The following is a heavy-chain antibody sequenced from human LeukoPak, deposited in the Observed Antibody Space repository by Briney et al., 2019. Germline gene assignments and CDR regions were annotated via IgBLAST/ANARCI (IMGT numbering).Heavy chain of an antibody. Sequence: GESLKISCKGFGYIFTRYWIAWVRQMPGKGLELMGFIYPGDSDTRYSPSFQGQVTISVDKSISTAYLQWTSLKASDTAMYYCARHEGSYGSGSYYADSWGQGTLVTVSS. CDR1: GYIFTRYW. CDR2: IYPGDSDT. CDR3: ARHEGSYGSGSYYADS. J-gene: IGHJ4*02. V-gene: IGHV5-51*01. D-gene: IGHD3-10*01.